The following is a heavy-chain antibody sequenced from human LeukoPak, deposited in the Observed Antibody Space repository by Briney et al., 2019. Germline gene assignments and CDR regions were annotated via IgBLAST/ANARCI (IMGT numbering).Heavy chain of an antibody. J-gene: IGHJ2*01. Sequence: PGGSLRLSCAASGFTFSDYEMNWVRQAPGMRLEWVSYISTTSGTIYYADSVKGRFTISRDNAKNSLYLQMNSLSVGDTAVYYCARAKGYPPDWYFDLWGRGSLVTVSS. V-gene: IGHV3-48*03. CDR1: GFTFSDYE. D-gene: IGHD3-16*02. CDR3: ARAKGYPPDWYFDL. CDR2: ISTTSGTI.